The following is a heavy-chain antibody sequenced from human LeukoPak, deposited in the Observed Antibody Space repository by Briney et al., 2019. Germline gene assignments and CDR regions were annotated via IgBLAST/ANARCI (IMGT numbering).Heavy chain of an antibody. J-gene: IGHJ4*02. CDR1: GYTFTSYD. CDR2: MNPNSGNT. Sequence: ASVKVSCKASGYTFTSYDINWVRQATGQGLDWIGWMNPNSGNTGYAQKFQGRVTMTRNTSISTAYMELSSLRSEDTAVYYCARGCHKYMVATPLWGQGTLVTVSS. CDR3: ARGCHKYMVATPL. V-gene: IGHV1-8*01. D-gene: IGHD5-12*01.